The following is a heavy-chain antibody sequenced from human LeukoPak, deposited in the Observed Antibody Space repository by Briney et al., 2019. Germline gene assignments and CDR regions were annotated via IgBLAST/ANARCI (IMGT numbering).Heavy chain of an antibody. CDR3: ARPYSSGYYWDCDY. D-gene: IGHD3-22*01. CDR1: GGSISSSSYY. J-gene: IGHJ4*02. CDR2: IYYSGST. Sequence: SETLSLTCTVSGGSISSSSYYWGWIRQPPGKGLEWIGSIYYSGSTYYNPSLKSRVTISVDTSKNQFSLKLSSVTAADTAVYYCARPYSSGYYWDCDYWGQGTLVTVSS. V-gene: IGHV4-39*01.